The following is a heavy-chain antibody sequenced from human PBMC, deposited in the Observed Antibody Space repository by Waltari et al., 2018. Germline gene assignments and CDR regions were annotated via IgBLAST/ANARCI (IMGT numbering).Heavy chain of an antibody. CDR2: IYISGST. J-gene: IGHJ5*02. D-gene: IGHD3-3*01. CDR1: GGHISSYY. Sequence: QVQLQESGPGLVKPSETLSLTCTVPGGHISSYYWSWIRQPAGKGLEWIGRIYISGSTNYNPSLKSRVTMSLDTSKNHFSLTLSSVTAADTAVYYCARVFWTSASSGVSFLDPWGQGTLVTVSS. CDR3: ARVFWTSASSGVSFLDP. V-gene: IGHV4-4*07.